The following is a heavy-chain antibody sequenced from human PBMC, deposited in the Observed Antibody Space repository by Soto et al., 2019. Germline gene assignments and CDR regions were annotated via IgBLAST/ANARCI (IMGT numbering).Heavy chain of an antibody. CDR1: GGSFSNYY. D-gene: IGHD1-20*01. J-gene: IGHJ6*02. V-gene: IGHV4-34*01. CDR3: ARGGPTITSADYYYYGMDV. CDR2: INHSGST. Sequence: SETLSLTCAVYGGSFSNYYWSWIRQPPWKGLEWIGEINHSGSTNYNPLKSRVTISIDMSKNQFSLKLTSVTAADTAVYYCARGGPTITSADYYYYGMDVWGQGTTVTVSS.